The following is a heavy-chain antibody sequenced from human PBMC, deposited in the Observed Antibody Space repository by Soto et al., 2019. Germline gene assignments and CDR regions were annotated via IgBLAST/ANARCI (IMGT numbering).Heavy chain of an antibody. CDR3: AKFFVETGGSSGWPWTFHY. D-gene: IGHD6-25*01. Sequence: EVQLLESGGGLVQPGRSLRLSCAASGFTFSSYAMSWVRQAPGKGLEWVSAISGSGGTTYYAASVKGRFPISRDNSKNTLFLQMNSLRADDTAVYYCAKFFVETGGSSGWPWTFHYWGQGTLVTVSS. J-gene: IGHJ4*02. CDR1: GFTFSSYA. CDR2: ISGSGGTT. V-gene: IGHV3-23*01.